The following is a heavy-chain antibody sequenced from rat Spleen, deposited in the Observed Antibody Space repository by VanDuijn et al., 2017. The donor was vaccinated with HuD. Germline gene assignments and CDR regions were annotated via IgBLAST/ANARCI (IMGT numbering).Heavy chain of an antibody. D-gene: IGHD1-1*01. CDR3: ARSDYSGVFDY. V-gene: IGHV2-6*01. CDR2: ISSGGST. Sequence: QVQLKESGPGLVQPSQTLSLTCTVSGFSLTSYTVSWVRQPPGKGLEWIAAISSGGSTYYNSALKSRLSISRDTSKSQVFLKMNSLQTEDTAMYFCARSDYSGVFDYWGQGVMVTVSS. J-gene: IGHJ2*01. CDR1: GFSLTSYT.